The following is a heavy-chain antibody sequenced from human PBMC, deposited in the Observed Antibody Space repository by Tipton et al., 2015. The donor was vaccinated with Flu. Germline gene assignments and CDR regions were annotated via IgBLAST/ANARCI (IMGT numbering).Heavy chain of an antibody. Sequence: SLRLSCAASGSTVSSNYMSWVRQAPRKGLGWVSVIYTSGTTYYADSVKGRFTISKDSSKNTLNLQMNNQRTEYTAVFYCARPDVLLWFEGPQGMNVWCQGTTVTISS. CDR2: IYTSGTT. CDR3: ARPDVLLWFEGPQGMNV. V-gene: IGHV3-53*01. J-gene: IGHJ6*02. D-gene: IGHD3-10*01. CDR1: GSTVSSNY.